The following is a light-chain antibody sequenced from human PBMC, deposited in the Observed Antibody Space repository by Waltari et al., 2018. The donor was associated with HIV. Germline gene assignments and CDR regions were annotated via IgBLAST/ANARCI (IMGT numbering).Light chain of an antibody. J-gene: IGKJ4*01. Sequence: DIQMAQSPSNVSASGGGTVTITCRASRDISTSLAWYQFKLGSAPKLLIYSAFRLETGVPSRFGGSGSGTEFTLTITSLQPDDFATYYCQQADSFPHTFGGGTRVA. CDR3: QQADSFPHT. CDR2: SAF. V-gene: IGKV1-12*01. CDR1: RDISTS.